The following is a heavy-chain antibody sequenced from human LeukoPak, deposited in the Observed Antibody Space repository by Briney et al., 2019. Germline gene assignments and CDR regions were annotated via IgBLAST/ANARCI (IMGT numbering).Heavy chain of an antibody. V-gene: IGHV4-59*01. CDR1: GGSISSYY. CDR3: ARSPRLNYYGSGSWFDY. J-gene: IGHJ4*02. CDR2: IYYSGST. Sequence: SETLSLTCTVSGGSISSYYWSWIRQPPGKGLAWIGYIYYSGSTNYNPSLKSRVTISVDTSKNQFSLKLSSVTAADTAVYYCARSPRLNYYGSGSWFDYWGQGTLVTVSS. D-gene: IGHD3-10*01.